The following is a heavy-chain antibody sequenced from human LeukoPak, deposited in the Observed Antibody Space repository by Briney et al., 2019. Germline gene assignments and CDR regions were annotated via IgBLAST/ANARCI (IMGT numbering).Heavy chain of an antibody. D-gene: IGHD4-17*01. CDR1: GGTFSTHA. CDR2: TIPIFGAT. Sequence: GASVKVSCKASGGTFSTHAISWVRQAPGQGLEWMGGTIPIFGATNCTQRFQGRLTITTDESTTTAYMELTSLRVEDTAVYFCAGGDPFNYYMDVWGKGTSVTVFS. J-gene: IGHJ6*03. V-gene: IGHV1-69*05. CDR3: AGGDPFNYYMDV.